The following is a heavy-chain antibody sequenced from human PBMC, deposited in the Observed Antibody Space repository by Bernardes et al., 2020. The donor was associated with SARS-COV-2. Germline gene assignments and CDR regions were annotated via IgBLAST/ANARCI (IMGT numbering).Heavy chain of an antibody. CDR2: ISGSGGST. CDR3: AKAQPTGLRFLEWVPHVRGFDY. D-gene: IGHD3-3*01. J-gene: IGHJ4*02. CDR1: GFTFSSYA. Sequence: GGSLRLSCAASGFTFSSYAMSWIRQAPGKGLEWVSAISGSGGSTYYADSVKGRFTISRDNSKNTLYLQMNSLRAEDTAVYYCAKAQPTGLRFLEWVPHVRGFDYWGQGTLVTVSS. V-gene: IGHV3-23*01.